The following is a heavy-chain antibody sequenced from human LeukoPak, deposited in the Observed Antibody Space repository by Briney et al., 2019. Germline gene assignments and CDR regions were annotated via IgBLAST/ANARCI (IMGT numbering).Heavy chain of an antibody. CDR3: AGLLWSGYEGNFDY. V-gene: IGHV6-1*01. CDR2: TYYYSKWTN. D-gene: IGHD5-12*01. J-gene: IGHJ4*02. Sequence: SQTLSLTCAISGDSVSSNSISWNWFRQSPSRGLEWLGRTYYYSKWTNNYAVSVQSRITISPDTSKNQISLHLNSVTPEDTAVYYCAGLLWSGYEGNFDYWGQGALVTISS. CDR1: GDSVSSNSIS.